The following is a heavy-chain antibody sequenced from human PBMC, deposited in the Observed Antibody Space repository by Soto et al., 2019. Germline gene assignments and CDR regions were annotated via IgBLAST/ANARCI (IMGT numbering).Heavy chain of an antibody. CDR1: RGTFYSYA. J-gene: IGHJ6*02. CDR3: ARKDYYYYGMDV. CDR2: IIPIFGTA. V-gene: IGHV1-69*13. Sequence: SVKIGSTASRGTFYSYAIAGVRQAPGQGLEWMGGIIPIFGTANYAQKFQGRVTITADESTSTAYMELSSLRSEDTAVYYCARKDYYYYGMDVWGQGTTVTV.